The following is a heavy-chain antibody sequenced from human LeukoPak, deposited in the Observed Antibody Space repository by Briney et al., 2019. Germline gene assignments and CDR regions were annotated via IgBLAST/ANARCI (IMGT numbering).Heavy chain of an antibody. CDR3: ARLIMVRGVARPHDYFDY. CDR2: IYYSGST. V-gene: IGHV4-39*01. Sequence: SETLSLTCTVSGGSISSSSYYWGWIRQPPGKGLEWIGSIYYSGSTYYNPSLKSRVTISVDTSKNQFSLKLSSVTAADTAVYYCARLIMVRGVARPHDYFDYWGQGTLVTVSS. D-gene: IGHD3-10*01. CDR1: GGSISSSSYY. J-gene: IGHJ4*02.